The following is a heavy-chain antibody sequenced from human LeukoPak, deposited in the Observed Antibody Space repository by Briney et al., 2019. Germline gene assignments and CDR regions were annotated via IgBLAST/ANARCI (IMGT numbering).Heavy chain of an antibody. CDR3: ARDRVAYSSSDHFDY. V-gene: IGHV3-21*01. D-gene: IGHD6-13*01. CDR1: GFTFSSYG. CDR2: ISSGSTYI. J-gene: IGHJ4*02. Sequence: GRSLRLSCAASGFTFSSYGMHWVRQAPGKGLEWVSSISSGSTYIYYADSVKGRFTTSRDNAKNSLYLQMNSLRAEDTAVYYCARDRVAYSSSDHFDYWGQGTLVTVSS.